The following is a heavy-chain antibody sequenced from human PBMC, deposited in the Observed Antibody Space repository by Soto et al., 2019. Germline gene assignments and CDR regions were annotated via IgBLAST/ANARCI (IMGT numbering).Heavy chain of an antibody. J-gene: IGHJ5*02. CDR3: ARETFRGAPP. CDR1: GFTFSSYS. D-gene: IGHD3-10*01. Sequence: GGSLRLPCAASGFTFSSYSMNWVRQAPGKGLEWVSYISSSSSTIYYADSVKGRFTISRNNAKNSLYLQMNSLRDEDTAVYYCARETFRGAPPWGQGTLVTVSS. CDR2: ISSSSSTI. V-gene: IGHV3-48*02.